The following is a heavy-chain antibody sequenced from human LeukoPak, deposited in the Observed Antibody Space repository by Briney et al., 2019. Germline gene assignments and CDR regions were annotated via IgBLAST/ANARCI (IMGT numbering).Heavy chain of an antibody. D-gene: IGHD3-9*01. V-gene: IGHV3-15*01. CDR1: GFIFSNAW. Sequence: PGGSLRLSCAASGFIFSNAWMSWVRQAPGKVLEWVGRIKSKTDGGTTDYAAPVKGRFTISRDDSKNTRYLQMNILKTEDTAVYYCTTDLRDYDILTRYYKGTGFDYWGKGTLVTVSS. CDR3: TTDLRDYDILTRYYKGTGFDY. CDR2: IKSKTDGGTT. J-gene: IGHJ4*02.